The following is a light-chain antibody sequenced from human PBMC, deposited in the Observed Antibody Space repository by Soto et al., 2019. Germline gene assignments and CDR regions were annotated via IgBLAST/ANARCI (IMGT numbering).Light chain of an antibody. Sequence: QSALTQPASVSGSPGQSITISYTGTSSDVGSYNLVSWYQQHPGKAPKLMIYEGSKRPSGVSNRFSGSKSGNTASLTISGLQAEDEADYYCCSYAGSSTWVFGGGTKHRP. CDR2: EGS. CDR1: SSDVGSYNL. V-gene: IGLV2-23*01. J-gene: IGLJ3*02. CDR3: CSYAGSSTWV.